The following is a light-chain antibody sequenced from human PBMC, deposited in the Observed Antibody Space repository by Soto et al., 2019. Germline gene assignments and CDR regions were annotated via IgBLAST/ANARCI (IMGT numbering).Light chain of an antibody. CDR3: ATWDDSLSVLYV. CDR2: RNN. CDR1: SSNIGSKN. J-gene: IGLJ1*01. V-gene: IGLV1-47*01. Sequence: QSVLTQPPSASGTPGQRVTISCSGSSSNIGSKNVYWYQQLPGAAPKLLIYRNNQRPSGVPDRFSGSKSGTSASLAISGLRSEDEAEYYCATWDDSLSVLYVFGTGTKVTVL.